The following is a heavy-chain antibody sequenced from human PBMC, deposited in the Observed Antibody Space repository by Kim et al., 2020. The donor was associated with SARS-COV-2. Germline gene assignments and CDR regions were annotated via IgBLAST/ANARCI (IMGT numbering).Heavy chain of an antibody. J-gene: IGHJ4*02. Sequence: GGSLRLSCTTSGFTFTGHAMSWVRQAPGKGLEWVSSIDGSDGTTYYVDSVKGRFSISRDDSKNTLYLQISALRDDDTAAYYCLNEGWGWIWDYWGQGTL. D-gene: IGHD2-21*01. CDR2: IDGSDGTT. CDR1: GFTFTGHA. CDR3: LNEGWGWIWDY. V-gene: IGHV3-23*01.